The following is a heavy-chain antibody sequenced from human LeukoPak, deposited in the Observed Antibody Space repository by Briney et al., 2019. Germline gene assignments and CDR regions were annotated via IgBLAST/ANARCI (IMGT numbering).Heavy chain of an antibody. V-gene: IGHV3-30*19. CDR3: ARERLGAVAGTTGAFDY. CDR2: ISYDGSNK. J-gene: IGHJ4*02. D-gene: IGHD6-19*01. CDR1: GFTFSNYG. Sequence: GGSLRLSCAPSGFTFSNYGMHWVRQAPGKGLEWVAVISYDGSNKYYADSVKGRFTISRDNSKNTLYLQMNSLRAEDTAVYYCARERLGAVAGTTGAFDYWGQGTLVTVSS.